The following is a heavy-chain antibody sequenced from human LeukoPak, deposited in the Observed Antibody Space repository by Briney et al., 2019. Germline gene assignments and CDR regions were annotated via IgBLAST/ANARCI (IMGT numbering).Heavy chain of an antibody. J-gene: IGHJ3*02. CDR3: ARGGYCSSTSCADAFDI. CDR1: GGTFSSYA. Sequence: SVKVSCKASGGTFSSYAISWVRQAPGQGLEWMGGIIPIFGTANYAQKFQGRVMITADESTSTAYMELSSLRSEDTAVYYCARGGYCSSTSCADAFDIWGQGTMVTVSS. D-gene: IGHD2-2*01. CDR2: IIPIFGTA. V-gene: IGHV1-69*13.